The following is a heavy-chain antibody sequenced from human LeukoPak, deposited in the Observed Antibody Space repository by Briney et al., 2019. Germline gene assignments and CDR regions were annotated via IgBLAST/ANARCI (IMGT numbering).Heavy chain of an antibody. D-gene: IGHD3-10*01. CDR2: IRSKANSYAT. CDR3: TRHGSETGFDY. Sequence: GGSLRLSXAASGFTFSGSAMHWVRQASGKGLEWLGRIRSKANSYATAYAASVKGRFTISRDDSKNTAYLQMNSLKTEDMAVYYCTRHGSETGFDYWGQGTLVTVSS. J-gene: IGHJ4*02. CDR1: GFTFSGSA. V-gene: IGHV3-73*01.